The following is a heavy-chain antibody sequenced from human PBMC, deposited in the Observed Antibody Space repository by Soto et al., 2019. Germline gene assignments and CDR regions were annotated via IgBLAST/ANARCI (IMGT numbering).Heavy chain of an antibody. J-gene: IGHJ4*02. CDR3: AREVRDTAVADFDY. V-gene: IGHV3-48*02. D-gene: IGHD5-18*01. CDR1: GFTFSSYS. Sequence: GSLRLSCAASGFTFSSYSMNWVRQAPGKGLEWLSYISSSISTMHYADSVKGRFTISRDNAKNSLYLKINSLRDEDTAVYYCAREVRDTAVADFDYWGQGTLVTVSS. CDR2: ISSSISTM.